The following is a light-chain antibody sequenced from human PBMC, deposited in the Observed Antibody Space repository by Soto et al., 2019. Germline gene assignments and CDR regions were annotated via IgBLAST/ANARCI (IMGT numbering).Light chain of an antibody. Sequence: EIVLTQSPGTLSLSPGEKATLSCRASQSVRSSCLAWYQQKPGQAHRLLIYGVYTRASGIQDRFSGSGSGTEFTLTITRLEPEDSAVYFCQHYGYSQWTFGQGTKVDIK. V-gene: IGKV3-20*01. CDR3: QHYGYSQWT. CDR1: QSVRSSC. CDR2: GVY. J-gene: IGKJ1*01.